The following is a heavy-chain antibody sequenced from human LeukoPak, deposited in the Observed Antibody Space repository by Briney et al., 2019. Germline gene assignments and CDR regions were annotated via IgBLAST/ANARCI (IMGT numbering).Heavy chain of an antibody. CDR1: GVTFSSYV. V-gene: IGHV3-23*01. J-gene: IGHJ4*02. CDR3: ASATRGAGQDQFDY. D-gene: IGHD6-25*01. Sequence: PGGSLRLSCAASGVTFSSYVMSWVRQAPGKGPEWVSGISGSGGGTYYADSVKGRFTISRDNSKNTLYLQMNSLRAEDTAVYYCASATRGAGQDQFDYWGQGTLVTVSS. CDR2: ISGSGGGT.